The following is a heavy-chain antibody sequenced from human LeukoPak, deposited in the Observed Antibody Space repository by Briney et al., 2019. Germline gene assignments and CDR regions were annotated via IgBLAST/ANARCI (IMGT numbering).Heavy chain of an antibody. CDR2: TYYTSKWNT. V-gene: IGHV6-1*01. D-gene: IGHD3-16*01. Sequence: SQTLSLSCAISGYSVSTSGVAWNWVRQSPSRGLEWLGRTYYTSKWNTDYAVSVKSRIVVNPDTSKNQFSLQLNSVTSEDTAVYYCARGRASAFDVWGQGTTVTVSS. J-gene: IGHJ6*02. CDR1: GYSVSTSGVA. CDR3: ARGRASAFDV.